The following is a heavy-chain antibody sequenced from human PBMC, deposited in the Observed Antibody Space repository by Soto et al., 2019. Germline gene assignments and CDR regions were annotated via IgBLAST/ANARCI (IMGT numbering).Heavy chain of an antibody. D-gene: IGHD2-2*01. CDR1: GCSISSYY. CDR3: ARLLGCSTTSCYSIWFDP. Sequence: SETLSLTCTASGCSISSYYWSWIRQPPGKGLEWIGYIDYSGNTNYNPSLKSRVTISADTSKNQVSLNLSSVTAADTAVYYCARLLGCSTTSCYSIWFDPWGQGTLVTVSS. CDR2: IDYSGNT. J-gene: IGHJ5*02. V-gene: IGHV4-59*08.